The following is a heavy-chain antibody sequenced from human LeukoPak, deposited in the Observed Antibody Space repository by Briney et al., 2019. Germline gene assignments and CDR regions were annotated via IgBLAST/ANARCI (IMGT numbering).Heavy chain of an antibody. Sequence: PGGSLRLSCAASGFTFSNYSMNWVRQAPGKGLEWVSYITSSSSLIYYADSVKGRFTISRDNAKNSLYLQMSSLRAEDTALYYCARDPGFSSGAYYFDSWGQGTLVTVSS. CDR2: ITSSSSLI. CDR1: GFTFSNYS. V-gene: IGHV3-48*04. D-gene: IGHD6-25*01. J-gene: IGHJ4*02. CDR3: ARDPGFSSGAYYFDS.